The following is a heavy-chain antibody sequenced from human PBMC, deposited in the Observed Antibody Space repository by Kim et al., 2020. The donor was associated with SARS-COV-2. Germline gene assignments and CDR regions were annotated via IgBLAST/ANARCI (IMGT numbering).Heavy chain of an antibody. CDR3: ASVRAYGAFDS. J-gene: IGHJ4*02. CDR1: GGSFSGYY. V-gene: IGHV4-34*01. D-gene: IGHD3-16*01. Sequence: SETLSLTCAVYGGSFSGYYWSWIRQPPGKGLEWIGEINHSGSTNYNPSLKIRITVSVDTSKNQFSLKLSSVTAADTAVYYCASVRAYGAFDSWGQGTLVTVSS. CDR2: INHSGST.